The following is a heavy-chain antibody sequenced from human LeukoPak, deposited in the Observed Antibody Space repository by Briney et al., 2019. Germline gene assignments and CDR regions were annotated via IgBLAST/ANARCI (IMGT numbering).Heavy chain of an antibody. Sequence: VASVNVSCKAAGYTFTSNYIHWVRQAPGQGLEWMGMIYPRDGSTSYAQKFQGRVTVTRDTSTSTVHMELSGLRSEDTAVYYCAREVATGRDYYYYYGMDVWGQGTTVTVSS. CDR1: GYTFTSNY. J-gene: IGHJ6*02. D-gene: IGHD5-12*01. V-gene: IGHV1-46*01. CDR3: AREVATGRDYYYYYGMDV. CDR2: IYPRDGST.